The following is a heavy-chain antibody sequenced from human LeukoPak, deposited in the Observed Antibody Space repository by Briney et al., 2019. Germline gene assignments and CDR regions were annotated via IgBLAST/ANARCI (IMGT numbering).Heavy chain of an antibody. D-gene: IGHD6-19*01. J-gene: IGHJ4*02. Sequence: GGSLRLSCAASGFAFSSYAMSWVRQAPGKGLEWVSAISGSGGSTYYADSVKGRFTISRDSSKNTLYLQMNSLRAEDTAVYYCAKYRFEQWLVYFDYWGQGTLVTVSS. V-gene: IGHV3-23*01. CDR1: GFAFSSYA. CDR3: AKYRFEQWLVYFDY. CDR2: ISGSGGST.